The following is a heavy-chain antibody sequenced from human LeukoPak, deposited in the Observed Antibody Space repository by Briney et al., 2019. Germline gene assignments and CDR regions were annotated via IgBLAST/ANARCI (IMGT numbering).Heavy chain of an antibody. Sequence: GGSLRLSCAASAFSFSDYYMNWIRQAPGKGLEWVSYISASGTTIYYADSLKGRFTISRDNAKNSLYLQMNSLRAEDTAVYYCARGRGVAVAGTEWGQGTLVTVSS. CDR3: ARGRGVAVAGTE. CDR2: ISASGTTI. CDR1: AFSFSDYY. D-gene: IGHD6-19*01. J-gene: IGHJ4*02. V-gene: IGHV3-11*01.